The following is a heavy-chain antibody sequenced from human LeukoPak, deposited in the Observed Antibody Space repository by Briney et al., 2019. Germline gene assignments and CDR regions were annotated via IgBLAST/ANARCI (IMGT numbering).Heavy chain of an antibody. D-gene: IGHD5-12*01. CDR1: AYAFTSCC. CDR2: IIPILGIA. Sequence: SVKVTFNASAYAFTSCCIHWERHAPGQGLEWMGRIIPILGIANYAQKFQGRVTITADKSTSTAYMELSSLRSEDTAVYYCATGPCSGYDNYYLVYWGQGTLVTVSS. V-gene: IGHV1-69*04. J-gene: IGHJ4*02. CDR3: ATGPCSGYDNYYLVY.